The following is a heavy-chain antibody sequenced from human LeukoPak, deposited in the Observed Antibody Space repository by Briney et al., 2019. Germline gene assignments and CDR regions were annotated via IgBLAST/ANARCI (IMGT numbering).Heavy chain of an antibody. D-gene: IGHD2-8*02. CDR3: ARHLTVRYYYYYYYMDV. Sequence: SETLSLTCTVSGGSISSYYWSWIRQPAGKGLEWIGRIYTSGSTNYNPSLKSRVTMSVDTSKNQFSLKLSSVTAADTAVYYCARHLTVRYYYYYYYMDVWGKGTTVTVSS. J-gene: IGHJ6*03. V-gene: IGHV4-4*07. CDR2: IYTSGST. CDR1: GGSISSYY.